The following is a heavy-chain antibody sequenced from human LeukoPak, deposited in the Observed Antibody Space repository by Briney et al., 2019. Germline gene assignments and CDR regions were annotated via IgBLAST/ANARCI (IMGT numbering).Heavy chain of an antibody. J-gene: IGHJ1*01. V-gene: IGHV3-23*01. D-gene: IGHD2-15*01. CDR1: GFTFSSTV. Sequence: PGGSLRVSCAASGFTFSSTVMTWVRQAPGKGLEWVSTISPDGNYIYYADSLRGRFTMSRDNSKNTLYLQMNSLRVEDTAIYYCVKRFAESIVSEHWGQGTLVTVSS. CDR3: VKRFAESIVSEH. CDR2: ISPDGNYI.